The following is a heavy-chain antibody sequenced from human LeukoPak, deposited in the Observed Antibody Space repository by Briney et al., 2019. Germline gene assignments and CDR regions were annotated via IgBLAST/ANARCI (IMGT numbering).Heavy chain of an antibody. CDR2: IWYDGSNK. CDR3: AKDEYSSGWYPMDY. V-gene: IGHV3-33*06. Sequence: PGGSLRLSCATSGFSFSGAWLSWVRQAPGKGLEWVAVIWYDGSNKYYADSVKGRFTISRDNSKNTLYLQMNSLRAEDTAVYYCAKDEYSSGWYPMDYWGQGTLVTVSS. J-gene: IGHJ4*02. D-gene: IGHD6-19*01. CDR1: GFSFSGAW.